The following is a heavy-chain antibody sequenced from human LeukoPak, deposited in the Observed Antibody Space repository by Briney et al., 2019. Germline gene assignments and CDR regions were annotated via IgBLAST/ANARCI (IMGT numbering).Heavy chain of an antibody. V-gene: IGHV3-7*01. J-gene: IGHJ4*02. CDR2: INQDGSEK. CDR3: ARDRALYDSRRGYYYTEDDY. CDR1: GSTFSTYW. D-gene: IGHD3-22*01. Sequence: PGGSLRLSCAASGSTFSTYWMSWVRQAPGKGLEWVANINQDGSEKYSVDSVKGRFTISRDNAKSSLYLQMNNLRADDAAVYYCARDRALYDSRRGYYYTEDDYWGQGTLVTVSS.